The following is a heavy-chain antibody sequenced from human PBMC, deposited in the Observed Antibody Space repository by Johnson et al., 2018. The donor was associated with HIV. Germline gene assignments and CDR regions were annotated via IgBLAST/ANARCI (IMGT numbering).Heavy chain of an antibody. CDR1: GFTVSSYY. D-gene: IGHD5-24*01. J-gene: IGHJ3*02. V-gene: IGHV3-66*01. Sequence: EVQLLESGGGLVQPGGSLRLSCAASGFTVSSYYMSWVRQAPGKGLEWVSIIFSGGSTYYADSVKGRFTISRDNSKYTLYLQMNSLRAEDTAVYYCARACRDGYTCDAFDIWGQGTMVTVSS. CDR2: IFSGGST. CDR3: ARACRDGYTCDAFDI.